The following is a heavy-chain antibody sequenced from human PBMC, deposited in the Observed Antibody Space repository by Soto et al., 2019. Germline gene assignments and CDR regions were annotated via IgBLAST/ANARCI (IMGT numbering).Heavy chain of an antibody. J-gene: IGHJ6*03. CDR3: ARHAGNYGSASYYNAMDV. CDR2: IYDSGST. V-gene: IGHV4-59*08. Sequence: QVQLQESGPGLVKPSETLSLTCTVSGGSISSYYWSWIRQPPGKGLEWIGYIYDSGSTKYNPSLKSRVTTSVDTSKNQFSLKLSSVTAADTAVYYCARHAGNYGSASYYNAMDVWGKGTTVTVSS. CDR1: GGSISSYY. D-gene: IGHD3-10*01.